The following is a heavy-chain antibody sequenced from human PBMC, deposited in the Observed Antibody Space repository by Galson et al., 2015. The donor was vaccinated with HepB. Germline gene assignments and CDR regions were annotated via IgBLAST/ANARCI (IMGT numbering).Heavy chain of an antibody. CDR1: GYTFTSYA. D-gene: IGHD3-16*02. CDR2: INTNTGNP. Sequence: SVKVSCKASGYTFTSYAMNWVRQAPGQGLEWMGWINTNTGNPTYAQGFTGRFVFSLDNSVSTAYLQISSLKAEDTAVYYCATLPGVIWGSYREDYWGQGTLVTVSS. J-gene: IGHJ4*02. CDR3: ATLPGVIWGSYREDY. V-gene: IGHV7-4-1*02.